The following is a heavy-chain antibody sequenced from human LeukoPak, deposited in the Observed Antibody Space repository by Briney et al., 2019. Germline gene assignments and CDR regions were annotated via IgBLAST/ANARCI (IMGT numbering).Heavy chain of an antibody. J-gene: IGHJ4*02. Sequence: PGRSLRLSCAASGFTFSSYAMHWVRQAPGKGLEWVAVISYDGSNKYYADSVKGRFTISRDNSKNTLYLQMNSLRAEDTAVYCCARGYGSGSYLDYWGQGTLVTVSS. D-gene: IGHD3-10*01. V-gene: IGHV3-30*04. CDR1: GFTFSSYA. CDR2: ISYDGSNK. CDR3: ARGYGSGSYLDY.